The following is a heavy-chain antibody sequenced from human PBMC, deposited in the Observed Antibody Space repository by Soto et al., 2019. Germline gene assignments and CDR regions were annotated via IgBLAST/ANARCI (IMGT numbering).Heavy chain of an antibody. V-gene: IGHV4-61*05. Sequence: SETLSLTCTVSGGSISSSSYFWGWISQPPGKGLEWIGYIYYSGSTNYNPSLKSRVTISVDTSKNQFSLKLSSVTAADTAVYYCARDIGGVYYGSGSPLNWFDPWGQGTLVTVSS. D-gene: IGHD3-10*01. CDR1: GGSISSSSYF. J-gene: IGHJ5*02. CDR2: IYYSGST. CDR3: ARDIGGVYYGSGSPLNWFDP.